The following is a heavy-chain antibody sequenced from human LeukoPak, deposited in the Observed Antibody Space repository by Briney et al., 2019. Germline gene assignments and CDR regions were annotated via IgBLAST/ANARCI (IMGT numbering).Heavy chain of an antibody. D-gene: IGHD2-15*01. CDR2: IIPIFGTA. J-gene: IGHJ4*02. Sequence: SVKVSCKASGGTFSSYAISWVRQAPGQGLEWMGGIIPIFGTANYAQKFQGRVTITADESTSTAYMELSSLRSEDTAVYYCARGGCSGGSCYSFDFDYWGQGTLVTVSS. V-gene: IGHV1-69*01. CDR3: ARGGCSGGSCYSFDFDY. CDR1: GGTFSSYA.